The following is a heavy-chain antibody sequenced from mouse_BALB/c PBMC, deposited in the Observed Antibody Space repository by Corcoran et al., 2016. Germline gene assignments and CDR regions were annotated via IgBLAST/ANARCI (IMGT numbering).Heavy chain of an antibody. J-gene: IGHJ3*01. Sequence: EVQLQQSGAELVRPGALVKLSCKASGFNIKDYYMHWVKQRPEQGLELIGWIDPENGNTIYDPKFQGKASITADTSSNTAYLQLSSLTSEDTAVYYCASIYYDYAGFAYWGQGTLVTVSA. CDR1: GFNIKDYY. V-gene: IGHV14-1*02. CDR3: ASIYYDYAGFAY. CDR2: IDPENGNT. D-gene: IGHD2-4*01.